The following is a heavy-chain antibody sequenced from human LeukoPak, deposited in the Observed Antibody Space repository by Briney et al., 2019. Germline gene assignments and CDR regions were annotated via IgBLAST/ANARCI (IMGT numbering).Heavy chain of an antibody. CDR2: ISAYNGNT. CDR3: ARGLGILGATTGLFDC. D-gene: IGHD1-26*01. CDR1: GYTFTSYG. V-gene: IGHV1-18*01. J-gene: IGHJ4*02. Sequence: ASVKVSCKASGYTFTSYGISWVRQAPGQGLEWMGWISAYNGNTNYAQKLQGRVTMTTDTSTSTAYMELRSLRSDDTAVYYCARGLGILGATTGLFDCWGQGTLVTVSS.